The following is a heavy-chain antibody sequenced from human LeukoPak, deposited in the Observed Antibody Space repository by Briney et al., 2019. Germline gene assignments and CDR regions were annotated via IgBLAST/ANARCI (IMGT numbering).Heavy chain of an antibody. CDR2: ISGSGGST. CDR3: AKDQHGSGSYSVY. J-gene: IGHJ4*02. CDR1: GFTFISYA. Sequence: GGSLRLSCAASGFTFISYAMSWVRQAPGKGLEWVSAISGSGGSTYYADSVKGRFTISRDNSKNTLYLQMNSLRADGTAVYYCAKDQHGSGSYSVYWGQGTLVTVSS. D-gene: IGHD3-10*01. V-gene: IGHV3-23*01.